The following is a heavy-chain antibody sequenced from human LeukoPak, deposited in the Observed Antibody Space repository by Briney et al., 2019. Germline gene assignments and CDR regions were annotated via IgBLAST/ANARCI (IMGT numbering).Heavy chain of an antibody. V-gene: IGHV3-30-3*01. D-gene: IGHD2-2*01. CDR2: ISYDGSNQ. CDR3: ARPYSTSWSSGWYFDL. Sequence: GGSLRLSCAASGFTFSSYSMHWVRQAPGKGLEWLAIISYDGSNQYYGDSVKGRFTISRDNSKNTLYLQMGSLRPEDTAVYYCARPYSTSWSSGWYFDLWGRGTLVSVSS. CDR1: GFTFSSYS. J-gene: IGHJ2*01.